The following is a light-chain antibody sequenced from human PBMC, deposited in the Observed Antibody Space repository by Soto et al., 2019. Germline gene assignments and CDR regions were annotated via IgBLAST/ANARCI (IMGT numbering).Light chain of an antibody. CDR3: CSYTSSSTHV. J-gene: IGLJ1*01. V-gene: IGLV2-14*03. CDR2: DVN. Sequence: QSVLTQPASVSGSPGRSSTISCTGTSSDVGGYNFVSWYQQHPGKVPKLMIFDVNRRPSGVSDRFSGSKSGNTASLTISGRQAEAEGDYYCCSYTSSSTHVFGSGTKLTVL. CDR1: SSDVGGYNF.